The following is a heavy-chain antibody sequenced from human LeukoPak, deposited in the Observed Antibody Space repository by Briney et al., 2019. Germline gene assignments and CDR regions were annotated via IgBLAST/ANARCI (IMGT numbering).Heavy chain of an antibody. Sequence: GASVKVSCKASGYTFTGYYMHWVRQAPGQGLEWIGWINPNSGGTNYAQKFQGRVTMTRDTSISTAYMELSRLRSDDTAVYYCARSAVAAENWFDPWGQGTLVTVSS. CDR2: INPNSGGT. V-gene: IGHV1-2*02. D-gene: IGHD6-19*01. CDR3: ARSAVAAENWFDP. J-gene: IGHJ5*02. CDR1: GYTFTGYY.